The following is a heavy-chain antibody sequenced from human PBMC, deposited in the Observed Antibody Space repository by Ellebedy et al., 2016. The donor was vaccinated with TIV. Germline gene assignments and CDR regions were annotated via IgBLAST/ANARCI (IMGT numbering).Heavy chain of an antibody. J-gene: IGHJ5*02. CDR2: IYKDGSDK. CDR3: ARRGSYGDYAVQVNNWFDR. V-gene: IGHV3-7*01. D-gene: IGHD4-17*01. CDR1: GFSFRNYW. Sequence: GESLKISCAASGFSFRNYWMGWVRQAPGKGLEWVANIYKDGSDKYYVDSVKGRFTISRDNAKNSLYLQLNSLRVEDTAVYYCARRGSYGDYAVQVNNWFDRWGQGTLVTV.